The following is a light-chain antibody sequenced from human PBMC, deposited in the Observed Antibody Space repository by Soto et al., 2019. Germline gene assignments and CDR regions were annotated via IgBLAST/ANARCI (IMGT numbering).Light chain of an antibody. V-gene: IGLV2-14*01. J-gene: IGLJ1*01. CDR2: EVS. Sequence: QSALTQPASVSGSPGQSITISCTGTSSGIRDYNYVSWYQQLPGNAPKLIMYEVSNRPSGISNRFSGSKSGNTASLTISGLQADYEAEYYCSSKSPDFFGTGTKLTVL. CDR3: SSKSPDF. CDR1: SSGIRDYNY.